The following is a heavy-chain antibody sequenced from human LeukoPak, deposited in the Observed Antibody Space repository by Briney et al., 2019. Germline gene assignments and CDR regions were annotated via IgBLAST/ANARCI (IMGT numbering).Heavy chain of an antibody. CDR1: GFTFSSSG. D-gene: IGHD1-26*01. CDR3: VKDRGGTYYFDF. Sequence: GGSLILSCAASGFTFSSSGMHWVRQAPGRGLEWVTFIRYDGSTKSYADSVKGRFTISRDNSKNTLYLQMNSLRAEDTAVYYCVKDRGGTYYFDFWGQGTPVTVS. CDR2: IRYDGSTK. J-gene: IGHJ4*02. V-gene: IGHV3-30*02.